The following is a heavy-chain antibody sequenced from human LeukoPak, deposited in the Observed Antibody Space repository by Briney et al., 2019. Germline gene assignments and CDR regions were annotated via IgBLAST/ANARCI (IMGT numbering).Heavy chain of an antibody. Sequence: GGSLRLSCAASGFTFSDYYMSWNRQAPGKGLEWVSYISSSSSYTNYADSVKGRFTISRDNAKNSLYLQMNSLRAEDTAVYYCARDRRAQTGSYYWDYFDYWGQGTLVTVSS. CDR2: ISSSSSYT. D-gene: IGHD3-10*01. CDR3: ARDRRAQTGSYYWDYFDY. V-gene: IGHV3-11*06. J-gene: IGHJ4*02. CDR1: GFTFSDYY.